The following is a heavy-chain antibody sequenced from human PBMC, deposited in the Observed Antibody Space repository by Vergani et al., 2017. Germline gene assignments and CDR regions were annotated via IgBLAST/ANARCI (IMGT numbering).Heavy chain of an antibody. CDR3: ARPNTRIAVAGTVDYYGMDV. CDR1: GGSISSSSYY. V-gene: IGHV4-39*01. D-gene: IGHD6-19*01. Sequence: QLQLQESGPGLVKPSETLSLTCTVSGGSISSSSYYWGWIRQPPGKGLEWIGSIYYSGSTYYNPSLKSRVTISVDTSKNQFSLKLSSVTAADTAVYYCARPNTRIAVAGTVDYYGMDVWGQGTTVTVSS. CDR2: IYYSGST. J-gene: IGHJ6*02.